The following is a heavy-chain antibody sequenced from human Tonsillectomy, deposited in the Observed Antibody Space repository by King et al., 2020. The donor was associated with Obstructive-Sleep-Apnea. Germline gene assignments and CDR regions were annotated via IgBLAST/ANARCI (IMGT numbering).Heavy chain of an antibody. V-gene: IGHV4-31*03. CDR2: IYYRGST. CDR1: GGSISSYGYY. CDR3: ARGSPYYFDY. D-gene: IGHD3-10*01. J-gene: IGHJ4*02. Sequence: QLQESGPGLVKPSQTLSLTCIVSGGSISSYGYYWSWIRQHPGKGLGWIAYIYYRGSTYYNPSLKSRVTISVDTSKNQLSLKLSSMTAADTAVYYCARGSPYYFDYWGQGTLVTVSS.